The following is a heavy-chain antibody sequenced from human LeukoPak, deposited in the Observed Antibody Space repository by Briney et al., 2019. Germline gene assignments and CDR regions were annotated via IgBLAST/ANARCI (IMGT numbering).Heavy chain of an antibody. J-gene: IGHJ5*02. CDR1: GFTFSSYW. Sequence: PGGSLRLSCAASGFTFSSYWMSWVRQAPGKGLEWVANIKQGGSEKYYVDSVKGRFTISRDNAKNSLYLQMNSLRAEDTAVYYCARDKSPVLLWFGEPTYNWFDPWGQGTLVTVSS. CDR3: ARDKSPVLLWFGEPTYNWFDP. D-gene: IGHD3-10*01. V-gene: IGHV3-7*01. CDR2: IKQGGSEK.